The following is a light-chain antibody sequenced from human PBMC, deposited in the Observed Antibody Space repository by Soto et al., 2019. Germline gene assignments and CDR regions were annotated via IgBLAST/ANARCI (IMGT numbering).Light chain of an antibody. CDR3: SSYTSSSTYV. Sequence: QSVLTQPASVSGSPGQSITISCTGTTSDIGDYNYVSWYQQHPGKAPKLMIYHVSNRPSGVSSRFSGSKSGNTASLTISGLQAEDEADYYCSSYTSSSTYVFGTGTKVTVL. V-gene: IGLV2-14*01. CDR1: TSDIGDYNY. CDR2: HVS. J-gene: IGLJ1*01.